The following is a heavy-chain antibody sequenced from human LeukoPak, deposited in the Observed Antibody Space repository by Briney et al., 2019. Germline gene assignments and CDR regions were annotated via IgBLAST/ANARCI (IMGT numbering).Heavy chain of an antibody. Sequence: EASVKVSCKASGYTFTDSSMHWVRQAPGQGLEWMGWLNPNSGGTNYAQNFQGRVTMTRDTSISTAYMELSRLTSDDTAVYYCATLSGGWGQGTLVTVSS. CDR3: ATLSGG. CDR1: GYTFTDSS. CDR2: LNPNSGGT. J-gene: IGHJ4*02. V-gene: IGHV1-2*02. D-gene: IGHD2-15*01.